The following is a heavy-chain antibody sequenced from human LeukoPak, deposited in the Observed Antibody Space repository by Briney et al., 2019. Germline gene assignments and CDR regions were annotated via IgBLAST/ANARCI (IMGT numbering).Heavy chain of an antibody. D-gene: IGHD1-1*01. CDR3: AREIGGTLYY. Sequence: PGGSLRLSCAASGFTFSSYEMNWVRQAPGKGLEWVSYISSSGSTIYYADSVKGRFTISRDNSKNTLYLQMNSLRAEDTSVYYCAREIGGTLYYWGQGTLVTVSS. CDR1: GFTFSSYE. J-gene: IGHJ4*02. V-gene: IGHV3-48*03. CDR2: ISSSGSTI.